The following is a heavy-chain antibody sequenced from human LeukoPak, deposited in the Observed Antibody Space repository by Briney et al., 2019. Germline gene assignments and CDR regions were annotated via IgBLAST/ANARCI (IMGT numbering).Heavy chain of an antibody. J-gene: IGHJ4*02. D-gene: IGHD3-10*01. CDR3: AREYGSGSCFDF. V-gene: IGHV3-11*05. Sequence: GGSLRLSCAASGFTFSDYYMSWIRQAPGKGLVRVSYISGGSRYTNYADSVKGRFTISRDNAKNSLYLQMNSLRAEDTAVYYCAREYGSGSCFDFWGQGTLVTVSS. CDR1: GFTFSDYY. CDR2: ISGGSRYT.